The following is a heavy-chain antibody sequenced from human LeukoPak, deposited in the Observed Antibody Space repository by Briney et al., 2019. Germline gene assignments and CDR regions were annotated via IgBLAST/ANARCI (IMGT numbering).Heavy chain of an antibody. Sequence: GGSLRLSCAASGFTFSSYSLNWVRQAPGKGLEWVSSISSSSSYIYYADSVKGRFTISRDNAKNSLYLQMNSLRAEDTAVYYCARVVAVAGRAFDIWGQGTMVTVSS. CDR3: ARVVAVAGRAFDI. CDR2: ISSSSSYI. J-gene: IGHJ3*02. V-gene: IGHV3-21*01. CDR1: GFTFSSYS. D-gene: IGHD6-19*01.